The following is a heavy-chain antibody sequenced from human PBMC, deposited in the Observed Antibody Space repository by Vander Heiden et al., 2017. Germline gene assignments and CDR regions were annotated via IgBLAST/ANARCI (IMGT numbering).Heavy chain of an antibody. CDR2: IWYDGSNK. V-gene: IGHV3-33*01. J-gene: IGHJ4*02. CDR3: ARDSGSPDY. CDR1: GFTFSSDG. D-gene: IGHD1-26*01. Sequence: QVQLVESGGGVVQPGRSLRLACAASGFTFSSDGMHWVRQAPGKGLEWVAVIWYDGSNKYYADSVKGRFTISRDNSKNTLYLQMNSLRAEDTAVYYCARDSGSPDYWGQGTLVTVSS.